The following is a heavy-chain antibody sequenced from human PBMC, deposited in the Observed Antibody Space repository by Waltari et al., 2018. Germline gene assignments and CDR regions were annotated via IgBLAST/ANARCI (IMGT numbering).Heavy chain of an antibody. Sequence: EVQLLESGGGLVQPGGSLRLSCAASGFTFSSYAMSWVRQAPGKGLEWVSAISGSGGSTYYADSWKGRFTITRDNSKNTLYLQMNSLRAEDTAVYYCAKDLSVGSGWQGVFDYWGQGTLVTVSS. J-gene: IGHJ4*02. V-gene: IGHV3-23*01. CDR2: ISGSGGST. CDR3: AKDLSVGSGWQGVFDY. CDR1: GFTFSSYA. D-gene: IGHD6-19*01.